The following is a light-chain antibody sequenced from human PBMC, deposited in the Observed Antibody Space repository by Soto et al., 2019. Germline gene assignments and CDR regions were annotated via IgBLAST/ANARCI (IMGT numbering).Light chain of an antibody. J-gene: IGKJ2*01. CDR3: QQRSNWPRT. CDR2: DAS. CDR1: QSVSSY. Sequence: EIVLTQSPATLSLSPGERATLSCRASQSVSSYLAWYQQKPGQAPRLLIYDASNRATGIPARCSGSGSGTDFTLTISSREPEDFAVYYCQQRSNWPRTFGQGTKLEIK. V-gene: IGKV3-11*01.